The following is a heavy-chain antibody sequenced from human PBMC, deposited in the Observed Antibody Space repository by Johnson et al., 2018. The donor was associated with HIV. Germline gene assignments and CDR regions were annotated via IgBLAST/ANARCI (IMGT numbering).Heavy chain of an antibody. CDR2: IRYDGSNK. V-gene: IGHV3-33*08. Sequence: QVQLVESGGGVVQPGRSLRASCAASGFGFSRYGMHWVRQAPGKGLEWVAFIRYDGSNKYYADSVKGRFTISRDNSKNTLYLQMNSLRAEDTAVYYCARDLHAFDIWGQGTMVTVSS. J-gene: IGHJ3*02. CDR3: ARDLHAFDI. CDR1: GFGFSRYG.